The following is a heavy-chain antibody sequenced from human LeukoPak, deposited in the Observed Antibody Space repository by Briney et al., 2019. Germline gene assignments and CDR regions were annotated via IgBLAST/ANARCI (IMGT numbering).Heavy chain of an antibody. CDR3: ARGHPIVVVPAAPDY. J-gene: IGHJ4*02. Sequence: ASVKVSCKASGYTFTSYYMHWVRQAPGQGLEWMGIINPSGGSTSYAQKFQGRVTMTRDMSTSTVYMELSSLRSEDTAVYYCARGHPIVVVPAAPDYWGQGTLVTVSS. V-gene: IGHV1-46*01. CDR1: GYTFTSYY. CDR2: INPSGGST. D-gene: IGHD2-2*01.